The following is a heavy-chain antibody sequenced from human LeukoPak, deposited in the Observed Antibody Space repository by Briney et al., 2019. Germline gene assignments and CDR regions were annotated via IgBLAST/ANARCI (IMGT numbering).Heavy chain of an antibody. CDR2: IKQDGSEK. V-gene: IGHV3-7*01. D-gene: IGHD2-15*01. CDR3: ARDSGRVVVAADFDY. CDR1: GFTFSSYW. J-gene: IGHJ4*02. Sequence: GGSLRLSCAASGFTFSSYWMSWVRQAPGKGLEWVANIKQDGSEKYYVDSVKGRFTISRDNAKNSLYLQMNSLRAEDTAVYYCARDSGRVVVAADFDYWGQGTLVTVSS.